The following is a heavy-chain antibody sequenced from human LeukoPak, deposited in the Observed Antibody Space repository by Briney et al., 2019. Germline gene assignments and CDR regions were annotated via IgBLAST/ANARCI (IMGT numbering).Heavy chain of an antibody. CDR3: TRALRNYGSGMDY. V-gene: IGHV3-49*04. J-gene: IGHJ4*02. CDR1: GFTVSSNY. D-gene: IGHD3-10*01. CDR2: ITSKAYGGTT. Sequence: PGGSLRLSCAASGFTVSSNYMSWVRQAPGKGLEWVAFITSKAYGGTTNYAASVKGRFTISRDDSKSIAYLQMNSLKTEDTAVYYCTRALRNYGSGMDYWGQGTLVTVSS.